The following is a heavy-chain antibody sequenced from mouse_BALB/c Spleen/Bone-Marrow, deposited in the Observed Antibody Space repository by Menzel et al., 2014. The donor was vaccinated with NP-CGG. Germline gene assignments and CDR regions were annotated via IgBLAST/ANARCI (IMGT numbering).Heavy chain of an antibody. CDR2: ISSGSSTI. CDR1: GFTFSSFG. J-gene: IGHJ4*01. CDR3: ARMPSYGNLDAVDY. V-gene: IGHV5-17*02. Sequence: EVKLVESGGGLVQPGGSRKLSCAGSGFTFSSFGMYWVRQAQERGLEWVAYISSGSSTIYYAATMQGRFTISRDNPKNPLFQEMTILRSEDPAMYDCARMPSYGNLDAVDYWGQGTPVTVA. D-gene: IGHD2-10*01.